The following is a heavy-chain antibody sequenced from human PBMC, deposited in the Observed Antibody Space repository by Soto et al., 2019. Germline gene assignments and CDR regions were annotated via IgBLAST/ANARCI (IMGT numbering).Heavy chain of an antibody. D-gene: IGHD3-10*01. CDR3: ARWSYYGSGSYAYYYYGMDV. CDR1: GGSISSSRNS. J-gene: IGHJ6*02. Sequence: SETLSLTCTVSGGSISSSRNSWGWIRQPPGKGLEWIGSIYYSGSTYYNPSLKSRVTISVDTSKNQFSLKLSSVTAADTAVYYCARWSYYGSGSYAYYYYGMDVWGQGTTVS. CDR2: IYYSGST. V-gene: IGHV4-39*01.